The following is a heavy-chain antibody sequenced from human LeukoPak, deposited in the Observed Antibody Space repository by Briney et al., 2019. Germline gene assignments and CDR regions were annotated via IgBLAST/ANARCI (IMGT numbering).Heavy chain of an antibody. J-gene: IGHJ4*02. CDR1: GLTFSSYA. CDR3: AKGVGFCTGGSCYSTLDS. V-gene: IGHV3-23*01. CDR2: ISAGGSKT. Sequence: GGSLRLSCAASGLTFSSYAMSWVRQAPGKGLEWVLTISAGGSKTYYADSVKGRFTVSRDNSENSLYLQTSSLRAEDTAVYYCAKGVGFCTGGSCYSTLDSWGQGTLVTVSS. D-gene: IGHD2-15*01.